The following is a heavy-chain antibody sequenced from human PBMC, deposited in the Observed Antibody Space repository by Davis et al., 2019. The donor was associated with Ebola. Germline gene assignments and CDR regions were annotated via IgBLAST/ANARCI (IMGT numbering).Heavy chain of an antibody. CDR2: INHSGST. V-gene: IGHV4-34*01. CDR1: GGSFSDYY. Sequence: MPSETLSLTCAVYGGSFSDYYWSWIRQPPGKGLEWIGEINHSGSTNYNPSLKSRVTISIDTSKNQFSLKLSSVTAADTAVYYCARWGGYCSGGSCYRRFDPWGQGTLVTVSS. J-gene: IGHJ5*02. CDR3: ARWGGYCSGGSCYRRFDP. D-gene: IGHD2-15*01.